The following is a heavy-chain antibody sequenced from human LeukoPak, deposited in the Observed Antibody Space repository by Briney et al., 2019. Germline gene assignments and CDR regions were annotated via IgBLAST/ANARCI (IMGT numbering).Heavy chain of an antibody. CDR2: ISSSSSYI. CDR3: ARGDSSSWYVFDY. CDR1: GFTFSSYS. J-gene: IGHJ4*02. D-gene: IGHD6-13*01. Sequence: GGALRLSCAASGFTFSSYSMNRGRPAPGKGLGWVSSISSSSSYIYYSDSVKGRFTISRDNAKSSLYLQMNSLRAEDTAVYYCARGDSSSWYVFDYWGQGTLVTVSS. V-gene: IGHV3-21*06.